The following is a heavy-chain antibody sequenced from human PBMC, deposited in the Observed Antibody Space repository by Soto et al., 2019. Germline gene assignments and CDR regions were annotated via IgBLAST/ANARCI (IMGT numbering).Heavy chain of an antibody. J-gene: IGHJ4*02. D-gene: IGHD6-19*01. CDR1: GDSIKSNVW. CDR2: VFHKGIT. Sequence: QVQLQESGPRLVRPWGTLSVTCSVSGDSIKSNVWWSWVRQSPGKALEWIGEVFHKGITNYNPSLWGRVTMSVDKANNQFSLMLTSVTAADTGIYYCARDAAVPGEADRFDYWGQGMLVTVSS. V-gene: IGHV4-4*02. CDR3: ARDAAVPGEADRFDY.